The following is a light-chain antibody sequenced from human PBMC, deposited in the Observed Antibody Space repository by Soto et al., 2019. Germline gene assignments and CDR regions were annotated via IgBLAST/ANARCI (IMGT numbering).Light chain of an antibody. CDR1: QSVSNNY. CDR3: QQYGSSPPWT. CDR2: GAS. Sequence: EILLTQSPGTLSLSPGERGTLSCRASQSVSNNYLAWFQHKPGQAPRLLIFGASTRATGIPDRFSGSGSGPRFTLTLSSLEPEDVAVYYCQQYGSSPPWTFGQGTKVEIK. V-gene: IGKV3-20*01. J-gene: IGKJ1*01.